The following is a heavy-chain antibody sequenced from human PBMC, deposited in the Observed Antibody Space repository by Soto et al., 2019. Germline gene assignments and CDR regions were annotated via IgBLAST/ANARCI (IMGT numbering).Heavy chain of an antibody. CDR3: ATDLPTEGAGEFDY. J-gene: IGHJ4*02. Sequence: GGSLRLSCVASGFTFKSAWMAWVRPAPGKGLEWVGHVTTGGPTHYAAPVKGKFTISRDDSKNTAYLQMNSLKAEDTAVYYCATDLPTEGAGEFDYWGQGTPVTVSS. D-gene: IGHD1-26*01. CDR2: VTTGGPT. V-gene: IGHV3-15*01. CDR1: GFTFKSAW.